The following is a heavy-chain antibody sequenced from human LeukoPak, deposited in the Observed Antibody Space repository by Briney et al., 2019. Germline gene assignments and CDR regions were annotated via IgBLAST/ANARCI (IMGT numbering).Heavy chain of an antibody. Sequence: GGSLRLSCAASGFTFSDYWMHWVRQAPGKGLVWVSRISSDGSRVTYADSVKGRFTISRDNAKNTLYLQMNSLRVEDTAVYYCARDRGGATGDLLDYWGQGTLVTVSS. D-gene: IGHD1-26*01. CDR2: ISSDGSRV. V-gene: IGHV3-74*01. J-gene: IGHJ4*02. CDR3: ARDRGGATGDLLDY. CDR1: GFTFSDYW.